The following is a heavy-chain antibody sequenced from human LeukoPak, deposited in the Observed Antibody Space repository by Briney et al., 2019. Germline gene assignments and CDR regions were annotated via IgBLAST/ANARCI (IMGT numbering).Heavy chain of an antibody. Sequence: GGTLRLSCAASGFTFSNAWMSWVRQAPGKGLEWVGRIKSKTDGGTTDYAAPVKGRFTISRDDSKNTLYLQMNSLKTEDTAVYYCTTGCSGYYNGDDYWGQGTLVTVSS. CDR3: TTGCSGYYNGDDY. CDR2: IKSKTDGGTT. J-gene: IGHJ4*02. V-gene: IGHV3-15*01. D-gene: IGHD3-22*01. CDR1: GFTFSNAW.